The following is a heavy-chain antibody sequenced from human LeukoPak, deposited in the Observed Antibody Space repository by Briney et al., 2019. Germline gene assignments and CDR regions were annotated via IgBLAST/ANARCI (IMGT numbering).Heavy chain of an antibody. J-gene: IGHJ4*02. CDR1: GFIFSSYA. CDR2: ISSDGSNK. Sequence: GGSLRLSCAASGFIFSSYAMHWVCQAPGKGLEWVAFISSDGSNKYYADSVKGRFTISRDNSKNTLYLQMNSLGDEDTAVYYCDPHDSSSHFWGQGTLVTVSS. V-gene: IGHV3-30-3*01. CDR3: DPHDSSSHF. D-gene: IGHD6-6*01.